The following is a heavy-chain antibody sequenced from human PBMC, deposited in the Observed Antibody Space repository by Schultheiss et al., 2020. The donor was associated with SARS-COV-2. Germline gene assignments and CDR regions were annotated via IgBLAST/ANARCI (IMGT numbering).Heavy chain of an antibody. D-gene: IGHD6-13*01. J-gene: IGHJ4*02. CDR3: ASIAAAGNDY. V-gene: IGHV4-59*01. CDR1: GGSISSYY. Sequence: SETLSLTCTVSGGSISSYYWSWIRQPAGKGLEWIGYIYYSGSTYYNPSLKSRVTISVDTSKNQFSLKLSSVTAADTAVYYCASIAAAGNDYWGQGTLVTVSS. CDR2: IYYSGST.